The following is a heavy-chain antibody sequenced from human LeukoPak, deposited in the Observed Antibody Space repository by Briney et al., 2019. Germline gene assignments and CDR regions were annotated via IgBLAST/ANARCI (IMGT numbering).Heavy chain of an antibody. D-gene: IGHD1-26*01. CDR3: AKGSSGSRYGSWFDP. CDR2: ISYDGSNK. Sequence: GSLRLSCAASGFTFSSYAMHWVRQAPGKGLEWVAVISYDGSNKYYADSVKGRFTISRDNSKNTLYLQMNSLRAEDTAAYYCAKGSSGSRYGSWFDPWGQGTLVTVSS. V-gene: IGHV3-30*14. CDR1: GFTFSSYA. J-gene: IGHJ5*02.